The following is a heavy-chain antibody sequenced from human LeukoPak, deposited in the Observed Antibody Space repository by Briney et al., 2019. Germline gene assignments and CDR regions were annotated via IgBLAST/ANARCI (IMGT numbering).Heavy chain of an antibody. CDR3: ARTHCNGGSCRLPRFFDV. J-gene: IGHJ2*01. Sequence: ASVKVSCKASGYTFSSYGITWVRQAPGQGLEWMGWISGYTGNTYYAQKLLGRVTMTIDTSTSTAYMEMRRLRSDDTAVYYCARTHCNGGSCRLPRFFDVWGRGTLVSVSS. CDR2: ISGYTGNT. CDR1: GYTFSSYG. D-gene: IGHD2-15*01. V-gene: IGHV1-18*01.